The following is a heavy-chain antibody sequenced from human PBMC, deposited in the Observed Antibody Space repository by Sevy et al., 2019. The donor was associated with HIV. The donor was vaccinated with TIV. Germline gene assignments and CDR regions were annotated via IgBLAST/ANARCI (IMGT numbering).Heavy chain of an antibody. J-gene: IGHJ3*01. CDR3: AKDRAVLVGDAFDL. D-gene: IGHD2-15*01. V-gene: IGHV3-23*01. CDR2: ISGSGGST. Sequence: GGSLRLSCAASEITLSNYAMNWVRQAPGRGLEWVSAISGSGGSTYYADSVKGRFTISRDNSKNTLSLQMHSLRVEDRDVYYCAKDRAVLVGDAFDLWGQGTMVTVSS. CDR1: EITLSNYA.